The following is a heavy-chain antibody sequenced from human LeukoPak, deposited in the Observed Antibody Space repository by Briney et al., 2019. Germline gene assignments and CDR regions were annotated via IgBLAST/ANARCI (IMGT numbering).Heavy chain of an antibody. CDR2: IRYDGSNK. D-gene: IGHD5-18*01. Sequence: GGSLRLSCAASGFTFSSYGMHWVRQAPGKGLEWVACIRYDGSNKYYTDSVKGRFTISRDNSKNTLYLQMNSLRSEDTAVYYCARLDTAMVFASDFDYWGQGTLVTVSS. CDR1: GFTFSSYG. CDR3: ARLDTAMVFASDFDY. J-gene: IGHJ4*02. V-gene: IGHV3-30*02.